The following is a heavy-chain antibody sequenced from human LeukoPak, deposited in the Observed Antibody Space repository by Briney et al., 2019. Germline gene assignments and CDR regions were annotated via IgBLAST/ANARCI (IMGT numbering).Heavy chain of an antibody. Sequence: GGSLRPSCAASGFTFSSYAMHRVRQAPGKGLEWVAAISYDGSNKYYADSVKGRFTISRDNSKNTPYLQMNSLRAEDTAVYYCARDSRATYFDYWGQGTLVTVSS. CDR3: ARDSRATYFDY. V-gene: IGHV3-30*01. CDR1: GFTFSSYA. CDR2: ISYDGSNK. J-gene: IGHJ4*02. D-gene: IGHD5-12*01.